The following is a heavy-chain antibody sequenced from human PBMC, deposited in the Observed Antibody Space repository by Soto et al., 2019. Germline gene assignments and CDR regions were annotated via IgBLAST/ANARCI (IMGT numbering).Heavy chain of an antibody. CDR1: GGSISSYY. V-gene: IGHV4-59*01. Sequence: SETLSLTCTVSGGSISSYYWSWIRQPPGKGLEWIGYIYYSGSTNYNPSLKSRVTISVDTSRNQISLKLRSVTAADTAVYYCARSGGWDFDNWGQGSLVTVSS. D-gene: IGHD6-19*01. CDR2: IYYSGST. CDR3: ARSGGWDFDN. J-gene: IGHJ4*02.